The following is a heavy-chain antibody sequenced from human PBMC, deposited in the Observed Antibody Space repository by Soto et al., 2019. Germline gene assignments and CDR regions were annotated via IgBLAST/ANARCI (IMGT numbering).Heavy chain of an antibody. CDR3: ARDYYGMDV. CDR1: GGSISSGGYS. Sequence: SETLSLTCTVFGGSISSGGYSWTWIRQSPGKGLEWIGYTYQSGSAYYNPSLKSRVTISVDRSKNQFSLNLTSVTAADTAVYYCARDYYGMDVWGQGTTVTVSS. V-gene: IGHV4-30-2*06. J-gene: IGHJ6*02. CDR2: TYQSGSA.